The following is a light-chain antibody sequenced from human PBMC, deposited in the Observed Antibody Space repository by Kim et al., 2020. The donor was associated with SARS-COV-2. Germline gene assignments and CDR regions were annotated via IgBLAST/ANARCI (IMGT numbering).Light chain of an antibody. J-gene: IGKJ4*01. CDR2: KAS. V-gene: IGKV1-5*03. Sequence: DIQMTQSPSTLSASLGDRVTITCRASQNINRGLAWYQQKPGKVPNLLIYKASSLNTGVPSRFSGSGAGTEFTLAISSLQPDDFATYYCQQYNESPLTFGGGTKLEI. CDR3: QQYNESPLT. CDR1: QNINRG.